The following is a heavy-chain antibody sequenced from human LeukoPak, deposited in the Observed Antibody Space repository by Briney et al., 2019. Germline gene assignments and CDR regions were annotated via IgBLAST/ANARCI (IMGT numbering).Heavy chain of an antibody. D-gene: IGHD7-27*01. CDR2: MSPNSGNT. V-gene: IGHV1-8*01. Sequence: ASVKVSCKASRYTFTSYDFNWVRQATGQGLEWMGWMSPNSGNTGYAQKFQGRVTMTRNTSMSTAYMELSSLRSEDTAVYYCARGPPNWGYDYWGQGTLVTVSS. CDR1: RYTFTSYD. CDR3: ARGPPNWGYDY. J-gene: IGHJ4*02.